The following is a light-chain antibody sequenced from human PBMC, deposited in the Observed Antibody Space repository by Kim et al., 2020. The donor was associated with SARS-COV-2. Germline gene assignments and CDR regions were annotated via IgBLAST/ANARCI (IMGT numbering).Light chain of an antibody. CDR2: AAS. Sequence: DIQMTQSPSSLSASVGDTVTITCRASRRISSYLNWFQQKPGRAPKVLIYAASSLQGGVPSRFSGSGSGTDFTLTISSLQPGDIATYYCQQSHSTPYTFGQVTKLEI. V-gene: IGKV1-39*01. CDR3: QQSHSTPYT. CDR1: RRISSY. J-gene: IGKJ2*01.